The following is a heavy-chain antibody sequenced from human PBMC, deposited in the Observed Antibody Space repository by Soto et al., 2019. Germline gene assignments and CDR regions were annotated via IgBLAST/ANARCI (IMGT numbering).Heavy chain of an antibody. D-gene: IGHD3-10*01. CDR3: AISSVVTMVRGVIMREVDDY. Sequence: GGSLRLSCAASGFTFSSYSMNWVRQAPGKGLEWVSYISSSSSTIYYADSVKGRFTISRDNAKNSLYLQMNSLRAEDTAVYYCAISSVVTMVRGVIMREVDDYWGQGTLVTVSS. CDR2: ISSSSSTI. CDR1: GFTFSSYS. J-gene: IGHJ4*02. V-gene: IGHV3-48*01.